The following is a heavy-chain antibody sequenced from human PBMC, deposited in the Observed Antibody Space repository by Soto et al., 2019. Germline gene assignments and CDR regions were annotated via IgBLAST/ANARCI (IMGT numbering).Heavy chain of an antibody. J-gene: IGHJ6*02. CDR3: ARLLGSYHMVRGVDYYYHYGLAV. Sequence: SETLSLTCTVSGGSISSSSYYWGWIRQPPGKGLEWIGSIYYSGSTYYNPSLKSRVTISVDTSKNQFSLKLSSVTAADTAVYYCARLLGSYHMVRGVDYYYHYGLAVPGQGTTVTVSS. V-gene: IGHV4-39*01. D-gene: IGHD3-10*01. CDR1: GGSISSSSYY. CDR2: IYYSGST.